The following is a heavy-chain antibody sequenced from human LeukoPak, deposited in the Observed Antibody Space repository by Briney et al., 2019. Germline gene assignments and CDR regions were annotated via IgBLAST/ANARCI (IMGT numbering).Heavy chain of an antibody. D-gene: IGHD5-24*01. V-gene: IGHV4-59*08. Sequence: SETLSLTCTVSGGSISSYYWSWIRQPPVKVLEWIGYIYYSGSTNYNPSLKSRVTISVDTSKNQFSLKLSSVTAADTAVYYCARGEDGYNYCFDYWGQGTLVTVSS. CDR2: IYYSGST. J-gene: IGHJ4*02. CDR1: GGSISSYY. CDR3: ARGEDGYNYCFDY.